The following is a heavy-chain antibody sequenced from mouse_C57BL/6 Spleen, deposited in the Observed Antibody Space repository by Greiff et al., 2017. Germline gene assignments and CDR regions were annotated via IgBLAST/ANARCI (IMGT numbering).Heavy chain of an antibody. CDR2: IDPSDSYT. CDR1: GYTFTSYW. Sequence: QVQLQQPGAELVKPGASVKLSCKASGYTFTSYWMQWVKQRPGQGLEWIGEIDPSDSYTNYNQKFKGKATLTVDTSSCTAYMQLSSLTSEDSAVYYCARGGTAQATWAYWGQGTLVTVSA. J-gene: IGHJ3*01. D-gene: IGHD3-2*02. V-gene: IGHV1-50*01. CDR3: ARGGTAQATWAY.